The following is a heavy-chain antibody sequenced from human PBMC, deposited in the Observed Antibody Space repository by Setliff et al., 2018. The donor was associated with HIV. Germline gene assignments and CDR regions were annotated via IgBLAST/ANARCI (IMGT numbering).Heavy chain of an antibody. V-gene: IGHV3-23*01. J-gene: IGHJ4*02. Sequence: GGSLRLSCAASGFTFSSNAMSWVRQAPGKGLEWVSSLSDSGDRTYYVDSVKGRFTISRDNSKNTLYLQMISLRADDTAVYYCAKSLLVAGNDYWGQGTLVTVSS. CDR3: AKSLLVAGNDY. D-gene: IGHD2-8*02. CDR1: GFTFSSNA. CDR2: LSDSGDRT.